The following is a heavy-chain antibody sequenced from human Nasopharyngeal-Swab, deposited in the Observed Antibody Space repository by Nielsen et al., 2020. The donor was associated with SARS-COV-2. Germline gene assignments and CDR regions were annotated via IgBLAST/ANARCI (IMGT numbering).Heavy chain of an antibody. J-gene: IGHJ5*02. V-gene: IGHV1-8*02. CDR1: GGTFSSYA. CDR2: MNPNSGNT. CDR3: ARGNDFDP. Sequence: ASVKVSCKASGGTFSSYAISWVRQAPGQGLEWMGWMNPNSGNTGYAQKFQGRVTMTRNTSISTAYMELSSLRSEDTAVYYCARGNDFDPWGQGTLVTVSS. D-gene: IGHD3-16*01.